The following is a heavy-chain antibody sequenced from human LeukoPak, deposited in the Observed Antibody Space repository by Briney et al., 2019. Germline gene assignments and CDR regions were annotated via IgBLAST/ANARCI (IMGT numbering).Heavy chain of an antibody. D-gene: IGHD3-16*01. Sequence: ASETLSLTCTVSGGSISSSSYYWGWIRQPPGKGLEWIGSIYYSGSTYYNPSLKSRVTISVDTSKNQFSLKLSSVTAADTAVYYCARDQGGFDYWGQGTLVTVSS. CDR2: IYYSGST. V-gene: IGHV4-39*07. J-gene: IGHJ4*02. CDR1: GGSISSSSYY. CDR3: ARDQGGFDY.